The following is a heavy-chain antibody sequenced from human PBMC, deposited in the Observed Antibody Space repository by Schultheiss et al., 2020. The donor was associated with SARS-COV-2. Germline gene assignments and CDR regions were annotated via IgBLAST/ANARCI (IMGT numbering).Heavy chain of an antibody. V-gene: IGHV1-69*04. CDR1: GGTFSSYA. J-gene: IGHJ6*02. Sequence: SVKVSCKASGGTFSSYAISWVRQAPGQGLEWMGRIIPILGIANYAQKFQGRVTITADKSTSTAYMELSSLRSEDTAVYYCARGLKQWTHNGYGYYYGMDVWGQGTTVTVSS. CDR2: IIPILGIA. CDR3: ARGLKQWTHNGYGYYYGMDV. D-gene: IGHD6-19*01.